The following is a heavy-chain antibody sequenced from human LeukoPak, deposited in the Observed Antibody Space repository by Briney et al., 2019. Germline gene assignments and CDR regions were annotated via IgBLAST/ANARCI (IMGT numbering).Heavy chain of an antibody. CDR1: GASISSHY. Sequence: PSETLSLTCAVSGASISSHYWSWIRQCPGKGLEWIGYIYYSGSTNYNPSLKSRVTISVDTSKNQFSLKLSSVTAADTAVYYCTRDLANSWYYYWGRGILVTVSS. CDR2: IYYSGST. V-gene: IGHV4-59*11. CDR3: TRDLANSWYYY. D-gene: IGHD6-13*01. J-gene: IGHJ4*02.